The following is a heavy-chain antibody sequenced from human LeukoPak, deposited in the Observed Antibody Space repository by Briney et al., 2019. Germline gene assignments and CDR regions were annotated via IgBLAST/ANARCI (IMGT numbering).Heavy chain of an antibody. Sequence: GGSLRLSCAASGFTFDDYAMHWVRQAPGKGLEWVSGISWNSGTIGYADSVKGRFTISRDNSKNTLYLQMNSLRAEDTAVYYCAKDLGYLVRAYDSSGGYDYWGQGTLVTVSS. V-gene: IGHV3-9*01. CDR2: ISWNSGTI. D-gene: IGHD3-22*01. CDR3: AKDLGYLVRAYDSSGGYDY. CDR1: GFTFDDYA. J-gene: IGHJ4*02.